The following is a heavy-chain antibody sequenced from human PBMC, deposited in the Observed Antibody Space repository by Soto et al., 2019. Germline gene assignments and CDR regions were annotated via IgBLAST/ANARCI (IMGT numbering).Heavy chain of an antibody. J-gene: IGHJ5*02. CDR2: MNPGSGDT. D-gene: IGHD3-16*01. CDR3: ARMATFGSLNWFDP. V-gene: IGHV1-8*01. CDR1: GYSFTNND. Sequence: QVKLVQSGAEVREPGASVKVSCKASGYSFTNNDVSWVRQATGQGLDWMGWMNPGSGDTGYAQKFQGRVTMTRDISIATAYMELSSLRSDDTAIYYCARMATFGSLNWFDPWGQGTLVTVSS.